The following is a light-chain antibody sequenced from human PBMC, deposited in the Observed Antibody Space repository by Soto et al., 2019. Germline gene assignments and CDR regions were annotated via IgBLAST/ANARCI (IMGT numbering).Light chain of an antibody. CDR2: KVS. J-gene: IGKJ5*01. V-gene: IGKV2-30*02. CDR1: HSLLHSNGYNY. Sequence: DIVMTQYPLSLPVTTGEPASISCRSSHSLLHSNGYNYLDWYLQKPGQSPRRLIYKVSNRDSGVPARFSGSGSGTDFALKISRVEAEDVGVYYCMQGTHWPITFGQGTRLEIK. CDR3: MQGTHWPIT.